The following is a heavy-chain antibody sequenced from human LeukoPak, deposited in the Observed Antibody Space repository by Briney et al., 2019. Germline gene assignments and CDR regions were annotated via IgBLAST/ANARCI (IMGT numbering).Heavy chain of an antibody. D-gene: IGHD3-9*01. CDR3: ARGHFDWLFPDY. J-gene: IGHJ4*02. CDR1: GSTFSSYA. Sequence: SVKVSCKASGSTFSSYAISWVRQAPGQGLEWMGRIIPIFGTANYAQKFQGRVTITTDESTSTAYMELSSLKSEDTAVYYCARGHFDWLFPDYWGQGTLVTVSS. CDR2: IIPIFGTA. V-gene: IGHV1-69*05.